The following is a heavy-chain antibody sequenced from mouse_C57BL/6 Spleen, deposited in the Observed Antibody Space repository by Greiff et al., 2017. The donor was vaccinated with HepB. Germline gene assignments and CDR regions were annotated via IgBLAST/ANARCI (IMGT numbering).Heavy chain of an antibody. CDR1: GFTFSSYG. J-gene: IGHJ4*01. V-gene: IGHV5-6*01. Sequence: EVKLVESGGDLVKPGGSLKLSCAASGFTFSSYGMSWVRQTPDKRLEWVATISSGGSYTYYPDSVKGRFTISRDNAKNTLYLQMSSLKSEDTAMYYCARQTDKGMDYWGQGTSVTVSS. CDR3: ARQTDKGMDY. CDR2: ISSGGSYT.